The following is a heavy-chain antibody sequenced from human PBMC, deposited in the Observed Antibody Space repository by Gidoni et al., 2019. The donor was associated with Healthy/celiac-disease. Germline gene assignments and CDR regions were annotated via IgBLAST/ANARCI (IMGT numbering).Heavy chain of an antibody. J-gene: IGHJ6*03. V-gene: IGHV1-69*06. Sequence: QVQLVQSGAEVKKPGSSVKVSCKASGGTFSSYAISWVRQAPGQGLEWMGGIIPIFGTANYAQKFQGRVTITADKSTSTAYMELSSLRSEDTAVYYCARALVKNGLGGGYSFYYMDVWGKGTTVTVSS. CDR1: GGTFSSYA. CDR3: ARALVKNGLGGGYSFYYMDV. CDR2: IIPIFGTA. D-gene: IGHD5-18*01.